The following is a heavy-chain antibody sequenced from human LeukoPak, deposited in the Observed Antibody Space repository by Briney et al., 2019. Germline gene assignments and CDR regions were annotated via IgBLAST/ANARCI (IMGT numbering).Heavy chain of an antibody. J-gene: IGHJ4*02. CDR2: INPKSGVT. D-gene: IGHD3-22*01. Sequence: GASMKVSCNTSGYTFTDYYIHWVRQAPGQGLEWMGWINPKSGVTNYAQNFQDRVTLTSDTSISTAYMDLSGLTSGDTAVYYCARALGNYHDSTVYQAYWGQGHLVTVSS. CDR3: ARALGNYHDSTVYQAY. V-gene: IGHV1-2*02. CDR1: GYTFTDYY.